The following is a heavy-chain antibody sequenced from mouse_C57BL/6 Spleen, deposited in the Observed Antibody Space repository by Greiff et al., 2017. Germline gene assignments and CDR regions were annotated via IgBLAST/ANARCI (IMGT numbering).Heavy chain of an antibody. Sequence: EVKLVESGGGLVKPGGSLKLSCAASGFTFRSYTMSWVRQTPEKRLEWVATISGGGGNTYYPDSVKGRFTISRDNAKNTLYLQMSSLRSEDTALYYCARQDGYYGAMDYWGQGTSVTVSS. CDR1: GFTFRSYT. CDR3: ARQDGYYGAMDY. V-gene: IGHV5-9*01. D-gene: IGHD2-3*01. J-gene: IGHJ4*01. CDR2: ISGGGGNT.